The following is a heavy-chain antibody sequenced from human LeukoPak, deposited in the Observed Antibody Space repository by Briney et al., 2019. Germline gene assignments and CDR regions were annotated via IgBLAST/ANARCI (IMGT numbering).Heavy chain of an antibody. Sequence: ASVQVSCKASGYTFIANYILWVRQSTGLGPEWLGWMHVGTGNTRYAPKFQERVTLSRDTSINTAYMDLSSLTSDDTAVYYCAMEGSYCDGGDCYSFDFWGQGTLVTVSS. CDR3: AMEGSYCDGGDCYSFDF. D-gene: IGHD2-21*02. V-gene: IGHV1-2*02. CDR2: MHVGTGNT. J-gene: IGHJ4*02. CDR1: GYTFIANY.